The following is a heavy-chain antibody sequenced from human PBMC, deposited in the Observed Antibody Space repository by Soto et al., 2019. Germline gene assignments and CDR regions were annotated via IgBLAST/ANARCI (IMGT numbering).Heavy chain of an antibody. V-gene: IGHV3-23*01. CDR3: ANSFRYFDN. CDR2: ISGTGSRT. Sequence: WGSLLVFCARFVFTLTTTPLSWVRQPPGKGLEWVTTISGTGSRTYYVDSVKARFFISRDNSKNTVTLQMNNLTLDDTAVYYCANSFRYFDNWGQGTRVTGSS. CDR1: VFTLTTTP. D-gene: IGHD3-9*01. J-gene: IGHJ4*02.